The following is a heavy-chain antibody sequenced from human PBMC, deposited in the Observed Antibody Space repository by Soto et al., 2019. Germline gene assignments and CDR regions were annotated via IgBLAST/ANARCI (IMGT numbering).Heavy chain of an antibody. D-gene: IGHD3-3*01. CDR2: IYYSGST. CDR3: ARSITIFGATHAFDI. Sequence: SETLSLTCTVSGGSISSGGYYWSWIRQHPGKGLEWIGYIYYSGSTYYNPSLKSRVTISVDTSKNQFSLKLSSVTAADTAVYYCARSITIFGATHAFDIWGQGTMVTVSS. J-gene: IGHJ3*02. CDR1: GGSISSGGYY. V-gene: IGHV4-31*03.